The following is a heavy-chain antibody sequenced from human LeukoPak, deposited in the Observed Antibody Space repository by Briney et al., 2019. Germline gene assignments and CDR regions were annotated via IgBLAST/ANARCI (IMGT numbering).Heavy chain of an antibody. J-gene: IGHJ6*03. CDR3: ARGTIVVVGRLYYYYYMDV. CDR2: VYISGST. V-gene: IGHV4-61*02. Sequence: SQTLSLTCTVSDASINSGSYYWTWIRQPAGKGLQWIGRVYISGSTNYNPSLRSRVTISVDTSKKQFSLKLSSVTAADTAVYYCARGTIVVVGRLYYYYYMDVWGKGTTVTVSS. D-gene: IGHD2-15*01. CDR1: DASINSGSYY.